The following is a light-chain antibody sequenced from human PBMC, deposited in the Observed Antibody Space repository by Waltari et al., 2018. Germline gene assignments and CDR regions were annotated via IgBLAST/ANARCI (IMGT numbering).Light chain of an antibody. J-gene: IGLJ3*02. CDR1: SSNIGGTY. Sequence: QSVLTQPPSASGTPGLRVIISCSGTSSNIGGTYVYWYQQVPGTAPKLMIYEVSKRPSGVSNRFSGSKSGNTASLTISGLQAEDEADYYCCSYAGSSTSVFGGGTKLTVL. CDR2: EVS. V-gene: IGLV2-23*02. CDR3: CSYAGSSTSV.